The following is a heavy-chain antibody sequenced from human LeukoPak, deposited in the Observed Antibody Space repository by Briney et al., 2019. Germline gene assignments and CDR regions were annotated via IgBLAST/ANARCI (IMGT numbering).Heavy chain of an antibody. J-gene: IGHJ4*02. CDR1: GFTFSSYA. D-gene: IGHD2-15*01. Sequence: GRSLRLSCAASGFTFSSYAMSWVRQAAGKGLEWVSAISGSGGSTYYADSVKGRFTISRDNSKNTLYLQMNSLRAEDTAVYYCAKATGVVVAANFSDYWGQGTLVTVSS. CDR3: AKATGVVVAANFSDY. V-gene: IGHV3-23*01. CDR2: ISGSGGST.